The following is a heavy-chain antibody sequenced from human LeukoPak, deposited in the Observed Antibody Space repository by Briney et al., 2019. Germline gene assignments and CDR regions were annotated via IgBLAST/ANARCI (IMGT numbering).Heavy chain of an antibody. V-gene: IGHV4-39*01. Sequence: PSETLSLTCTVSGGSISSSIYYWGWIRQSHEKGLEGIGSLYYGGNTYNNPSLKSRVTISVDTSKNQFSLKLRSVTAADTAVYYCARHFDYPKAFDIWGQGKMVTVSS. J-gene: IGHJ3*02. D-gene: IGHD3-9*01. CDR3: ARHFDYPKAFDI. CDR2: LYYGGNT. CDR1: GGSISSSIYY.